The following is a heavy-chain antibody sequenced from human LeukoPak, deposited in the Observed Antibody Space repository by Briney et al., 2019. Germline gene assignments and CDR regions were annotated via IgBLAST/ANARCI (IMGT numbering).Heavy chain of an antibody. J-gene: IGHJ4*02. CDR2: ISSSSIYV. CDR1: GFTFSDYD. D-gene: IGHD3-16*02. CDR3: AYRFCARCDGDVFDY. V-gene: IGHV3-21*04. Sequence: GGSLRLSCAASGFTFSDYDMNWVRQAPGKGLEWVSSISSSSIYVSYADSVKGRFTISRDNAKNSLDLQMNSLRGEDTAVYYCAYRFCARCDGDVFDYWGQGTLVTVSA.